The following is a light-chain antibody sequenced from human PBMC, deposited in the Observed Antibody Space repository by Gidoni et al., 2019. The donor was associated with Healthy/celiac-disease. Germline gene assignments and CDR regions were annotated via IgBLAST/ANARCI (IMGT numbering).Light chain of an antibody. CDR2: AAS. CDR1: QSISSY. J-gene: IGKJ2*01. CDR3: QQSYSTPRT. V-gene: IGKV1-39*01. Sequence: DIQMTQSPSSLSASVGDRVTITCRASQSISSYLNWYQQKPGKAPKLLIYAASSLQSGVPSRCSGSGSGKDFTLTIRSLKPEDFATYYCQQSYSTPRTFGQGTKLEIK.